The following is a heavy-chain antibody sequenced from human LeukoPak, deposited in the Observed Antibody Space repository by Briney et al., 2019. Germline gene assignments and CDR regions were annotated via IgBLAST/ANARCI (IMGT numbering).Heavy chain of an antibody. V-gene: IGHV3-43*01. CDR1: GFAFDDYT. J-gene: IGHJ4*02. CDR2: ISWDGGGSYDGGST. CDR3: AREGATSIYFDY. D-gene: IGHD3-16*01. Sequence: GGSLRLSCAASGFAFDDYTMHWVRQPPGKGLKWVSLISWDGGGSYDGGSTYYADSVKGRFTISRDNSKNSLYLQMNSLTTEDTALYHCAREGATSIYFDYWGQGTLVTVSS.